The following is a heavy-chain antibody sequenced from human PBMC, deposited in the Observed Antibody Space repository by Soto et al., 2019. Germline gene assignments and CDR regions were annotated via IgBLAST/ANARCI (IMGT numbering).Heavy chain of an antibody. J-gene: IGHJ4*02. D-gene: IGHD4-17*01. V-gene: IGHV3-49*04. Sequence: GGSLRLSCTASGFTFGDYAMSWVRQAPGKGLEWVGFIRSKAYGGTTEYAASVKGRFTISRDDSKSIAYLQMNSLKTEDTAVYYCTRDWDGDPDSYWGQGTLVPVSS. CDR1: GFTFGDYA. CDR3: TRDWDGDPDSY. CDR2: IRSKAYGGTT.